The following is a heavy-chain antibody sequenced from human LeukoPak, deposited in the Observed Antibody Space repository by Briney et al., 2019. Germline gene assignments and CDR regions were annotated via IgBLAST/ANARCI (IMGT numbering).Heavy chain of an antibody. Sequence: GESLKISCKGSGYNFSTYFIAWVRQMPGKGLEWMGIINPSNSDTRYSPSFQGQVTISVDKSISIAYLQWSSLKASDTAMYYCARGPSGSYDYWGQGTLVTVSS. CDR2: INPSNSDT. D-gene: IGHD3-22*01. J-gene: IGHJ4*02. CDR1: GYNFSTYF. V-gene: IGHV5-51*01. CDR3: ARGPSGSYDY.